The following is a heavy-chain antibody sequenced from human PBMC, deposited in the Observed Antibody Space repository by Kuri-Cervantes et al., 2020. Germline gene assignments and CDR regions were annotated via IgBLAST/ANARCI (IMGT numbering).Heavy chain of an antibody. D-gene: IGHD3-22*01. CDR3: ARAHYYDSSGYFLNYYGMDV. V-gene: IGHV3-30*03. J-gene: IGHJ6*02. CDR2: ISYDGSNK. CDR1: GFTFGSYG. Sequence: LSLTGAASGFTFGSYGMHWVRQAPGKGLEWVAVISYDGSNKYYADSVKGRFTVSRDNSKNTLYLQMNSLRPEDTAVYYCARAHYYDSSGYFLNYYGMDVWGQGTTVTVSS.